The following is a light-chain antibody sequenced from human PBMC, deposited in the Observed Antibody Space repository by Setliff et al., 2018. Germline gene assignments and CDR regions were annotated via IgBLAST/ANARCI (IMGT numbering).Light chain of an antibody. CDR3: CSYAGSYTGV. J-gene: IGLJ2*01. Sequence: QSVLAQPRSVSGSPGQSVTISCTGTSSDVGGDNYVSWYQQHPGEAPKLMIYDVTTRPSGVPDRLPGSKSGNTASLTISGLQAEDETDYYCCSYAGSYTGVFGEGTKVTVL. V-gene: IGLV2-11*01. CDR2: DVT. CDR1: SSDVGGDNY.